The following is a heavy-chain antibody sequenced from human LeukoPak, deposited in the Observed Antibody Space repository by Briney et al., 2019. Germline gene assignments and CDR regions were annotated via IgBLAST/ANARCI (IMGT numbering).Heavy chain of an antibody. J-gene: IGHJ6*03. Sequence: PSETLSLTCAVYGGSFSGYYWSWIRQPPGKGLEWIGEINHSGSTNYNPSLKSRVTISVDTSKNQFSLKLSSVTAADTAVYYCARRQYSSGWYGFRVDYYYYYYMDVWGKGTTVTISS. V-gene: IGHV4-34*01. CDR1: GGSFSGYY. CDR2: INHSGST. D-gene: IGHD6-19*01. CDR3: ARRQYSSGWYGFRVDYYYYYYMDV.